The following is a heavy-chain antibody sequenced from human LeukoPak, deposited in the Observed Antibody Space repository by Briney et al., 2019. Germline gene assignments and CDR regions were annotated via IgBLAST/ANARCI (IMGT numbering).Heavy chain of an antibody. Sequence: PGGSLRLSCAASGFASSSYGMHWVRQAPGKGLEWVAVISYDGSNKYYADSVKGRFTISRDNSKNTLYLQMNSLRAEDTAVYYCARGSSSWPYYYYYMDVWGKGTTVTVSS. CDR3: ARGSSSWPYYYYYMDV. V-gene: IGHV3-30*03. D-gene: IGHD6-13*01. CDR1: GFASSSYG. CDR2: ISYDGSNK. J-gene: IGHJ6*03.